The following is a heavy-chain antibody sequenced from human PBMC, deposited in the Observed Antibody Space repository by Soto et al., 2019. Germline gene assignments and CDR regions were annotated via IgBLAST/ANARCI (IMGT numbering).Heavy chain of an antibody. J-gene: IGHJ4*02. CDR2: IYWDDDK. CDR3: ALYCSSSSSCSIDY. CDR1: GFSLSTSGVG. V-gene: IGHV2-5*02. Sequence: QITLKESGPTLVKPTQTLTLTCTFSGFSLSTSGVGVAWIRQPPGKALEWLALIYWDDDKRYSPSLKSRLTTXKXTXXNQVVLTMTNMDPVDTATYYCALYCSSSSSCSIDYWGQGTLVTVSS. D-gene: IGHD2-2*01.